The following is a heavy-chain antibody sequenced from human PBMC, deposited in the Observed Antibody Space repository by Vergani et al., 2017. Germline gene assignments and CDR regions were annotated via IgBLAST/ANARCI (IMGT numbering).Heavy chain of an antibody. CDR1: GYTFTSYY. CDR3: ARSQVSYCSSTSCYPETYFDY. Sequence: QVPLVQSGAEVKKPGASVKVSCKASGYTFTSYYMHWVRQAPGQGLEWMGIINPSGGSTSYAQKFQGRVTMTRDTSTSTVYMELSSLRSEDTAVYYCARSQVSYCSSTSCYPETYFDYWGQGTLVTVSS. CDR2: INPSGGST. J-gene: IGHJ4*02. V-gene: IGHV1-46*01. D-gene: IGHD2-2*01.